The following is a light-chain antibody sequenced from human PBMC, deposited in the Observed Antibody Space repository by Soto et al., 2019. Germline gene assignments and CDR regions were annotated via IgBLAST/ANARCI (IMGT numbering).Light chain of an antibody. CDR3: QQRHNWPIT. Sequence: EIVLTQSPATLSLSPGERACLSCRASQSVSSNHLAWYQQKPGQTPRLLIYGASSRATGIPDRFSGSGSGTDFTLTISSLDPADFGVYYCQQRHNWPITFGQGTRLEIK. V-gene: IGKV3D-20*02. J-gene: IGKJ5*01. CDR1: QSVSSNH. CDR2: GAS.